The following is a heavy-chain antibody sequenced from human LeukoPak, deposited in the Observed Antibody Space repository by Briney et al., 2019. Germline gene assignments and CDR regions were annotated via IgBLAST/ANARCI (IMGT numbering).Heavy chain of an antibody. CDR2: ISSGSSYI. D-gene: IGHD6-13*01. CDR1: GFTFSTYN. V-gene: IGHV3-21*01. Sequence: PGGSLRLSCAASGFTFSTYNMNWVRQAPGKGLEWVSSISSGSSYIYYADSVRGRFTISRDNAKNSLYLQMNSLRAEDTAVYYCARVRGGSSWYVNDAFDIWGQGTMVTVSS. J-gene: IGHJ3*02. CDR3: ARVRGGSSWYVNDAFDI.